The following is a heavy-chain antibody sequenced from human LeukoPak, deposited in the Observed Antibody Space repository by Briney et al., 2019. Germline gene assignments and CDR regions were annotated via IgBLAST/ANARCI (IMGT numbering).Heavy chain of an antibody. J-gene: IGHJ3*02. CDR1: GGSISSYY. Sequence: SETLSLTCTVSGGSISSYYWSWIRQPAGKGLEWIGRIYTSGSTNYNPSLKSRVTISVDTSKNQFSLKLSSVTAADTAVYYCARDRNDKDTAMVSAFDIWGQGTMVTVSS. CDR2: IYTSGST. D-gene: IGHD5-18*01. CDR3: ARDRNDKDTAMVSAFDI. V-gene: IGHV4-4*07.